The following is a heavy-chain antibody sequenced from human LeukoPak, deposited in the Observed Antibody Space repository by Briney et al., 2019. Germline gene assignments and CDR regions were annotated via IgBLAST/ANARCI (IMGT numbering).Heavy chain of an antibody. CDR2: INPSGGST. Sequence: GASVKVSCKASGYTFTSYYMHWVRQAPGQGLEWMGIINPSGGSTSYAQKFQGRVTMTRDMSTSTVYMELSSLRSEDTAVYYCARVFDGYTMGDAFDIWGQGTMVTVSS. V-gene: IGHV1-46*01. D-gene: IGHD5-24*01. CDR1: GYTFTSYY. CDR3: ARVFDGYTMGDAFDI. J-gene: IGHJ3*02.